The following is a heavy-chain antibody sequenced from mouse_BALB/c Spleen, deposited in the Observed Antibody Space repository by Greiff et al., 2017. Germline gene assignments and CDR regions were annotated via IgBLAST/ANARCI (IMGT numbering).Heavy chain of an antibody. Sequence: EVKLMESGAELVKPGASVKLSCTASGFNIKDTYMHWVKQRPEQGLEWIGRIDPANGNTKYDPKFQGKATITADTSSNTAYLQLSSLTSEDTAVYYCARSYKDYWGQGTTLTVSS. J-gene: IGHJ2*01. CDR1: GFNIKDTY. CDR2: IDPANGNT. V-gene: IGHV14-3*02. CDR3: ARSYKDY. D-gene: IGHD1-3*01.